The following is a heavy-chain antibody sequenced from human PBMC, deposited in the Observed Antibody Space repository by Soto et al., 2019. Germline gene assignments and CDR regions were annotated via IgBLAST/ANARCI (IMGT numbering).Heavy chain of an antibody. D-gene: IGHD6-13*01. Sequence: QVQLVQSGAEVKKPGASVKVSCKASGYTFTSYGISWVRQAPGQGLEWMGWISAYNGNTNYAQKLQGRATITTDTATRTAYTELRRLRADDTAVYYCARAAAAGTDYYYGMDVWGQGTTVTVSS. V-gene: IGHV1-18*01. CDR1: GYTFTSYG. CDR3: ARAAAAGTDYYYGMDV. CDR2: ISAYNGNT. J-gene: IGHJ6*02.